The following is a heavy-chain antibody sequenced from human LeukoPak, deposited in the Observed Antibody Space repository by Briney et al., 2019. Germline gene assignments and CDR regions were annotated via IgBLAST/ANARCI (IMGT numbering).Heavy chain of an antibody. CDR2: ISSSSSYI. D-gene: IGHD2-2*01. CDR3: ARDIYCSSTSCFRPYFDY. Sequence: KPGGSLRLSCAASGYTFSSYSMNWVRQAPGKGLEWVSSISSSSSYIYYADSVKGRFTISRDNAKNSLYLQMNSLRAEDTAVYYCARDIYCSSTSCFRPYFDYWGQGTLVTVSS. J-gene: IGHJ4*02. V-gene: IGHV3-21*01. CDR1: GYTFSSYS.